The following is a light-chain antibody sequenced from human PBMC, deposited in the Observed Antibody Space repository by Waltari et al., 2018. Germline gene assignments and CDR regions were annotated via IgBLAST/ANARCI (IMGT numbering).Light chain of an antibody. CDR2: AAS. CDR3: QQYHKWPPGG. V-gene: IGKV3-15*01. Sequence: VVTQSPATLSVSPGKTVTLSCRASQRVNTNLAWYQQKPGQDPRLLIFAASTRAPGIPSRFGGSGSGTEFTLTITSLQFEDVGVYFCQQYHKWPPGGFGGGTKVEIE. CDR1: QRVNTN. J-gene: IGKJ4*01.